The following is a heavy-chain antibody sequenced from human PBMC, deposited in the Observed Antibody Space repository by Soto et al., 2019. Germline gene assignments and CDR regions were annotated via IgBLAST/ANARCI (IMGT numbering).Heavy chain of an antibody. CDR2: IYPGDSDT. CDR1: GYSFTSYW. V-gene: IGHV5-51*01. CDR3: ARRRGSLADIVVVVAATLDAFDI. Sequence: PGESLKISCKGSGYSFTSYWIGWVRQMPGKGLEWMGIIYPGDSDTRYSPSFQGQVTISADKSISTAYLQWSSLKASDTAMYYCARRRGSLADIVVVVAATLDAFDIWGQGTMVTVSS. J-gene: IGHJ3*02. D-gene: IGHD2-15*01.